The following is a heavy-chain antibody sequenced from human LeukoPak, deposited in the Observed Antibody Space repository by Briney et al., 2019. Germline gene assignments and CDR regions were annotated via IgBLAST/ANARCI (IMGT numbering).Heavy chain of an antibody. Sequence: GESLKISCKGSGYSFTSYWISWVRQMPGKGLEWMGRIDPSDSYTNYSPSFQGHVTISADKSISTASLQWSSLKASDTAMYYCATLYSSGWVPGPWGQGTLVTVSS. CDR3: ATLYSSGWVPGP. CDR1: GYSFTSYW. D-gene: IGHD6-19*01. J-gene: IGHJ5*02. V-gene: IGHV5-10-1*01. CDR2: IDPSDSYT.